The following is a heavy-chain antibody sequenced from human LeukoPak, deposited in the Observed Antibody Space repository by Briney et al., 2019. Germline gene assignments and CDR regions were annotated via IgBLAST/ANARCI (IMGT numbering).Heavy chain of an antibody. J-gene: IGHJ4*02. Sequence: GASVKVSCKASGYTFTGYYMHWVRQAPGQGLEWMGWINPNSGGTNYAQKFQGRVTMTRDTSISTAYMELSRLRSDDTAVYYCARVRYSSSLHPIDYWGQGTLVTVSS. CDR1: GYTFTGYY. D-gene: IGHD6-6*01. CDR2: INPNSGGT. V-gene: IGHV1-2*02. CDR3: ARVRYSSSLHPIDY.